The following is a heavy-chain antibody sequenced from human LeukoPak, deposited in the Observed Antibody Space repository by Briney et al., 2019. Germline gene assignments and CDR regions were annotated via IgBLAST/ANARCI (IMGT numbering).Heavy chain of an antibody. V-gene: IGHV3-53*01. CDR1: GFTVSSNY. CDR2: IYSGGST. Sequence: GGSLRLSCAASGFTVSSNYMSWVRQAPGKGLEWVSVIYSGGSTYYADSVKGRFTISRDNSKNTLYLQMNSLRAEDTAVYYCARRGGTVRGVIMIYWYFDLWGRGTLVTVSS. D-gene: IGHD3-10*01. J-gene: IGHJ2*01. CDR3: ARRGGTVRGVIMIYWYFDL.